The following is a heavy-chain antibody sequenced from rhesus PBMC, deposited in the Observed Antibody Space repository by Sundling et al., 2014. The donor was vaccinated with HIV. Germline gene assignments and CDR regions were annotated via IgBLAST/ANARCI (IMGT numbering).Heavy chain of an antibody. CDR1: DTPSSTTT. CDR3: ATGYGKLDY. CDR2: IDPEDGEV. J-gene: IGHJ4*01. V-gene: IGHV1-111*02. D-gene: IGHD4-35*01. Sequence: EVQLVQSGTEVKKPGAVRENTPARLLDTPSSTTTYTGCDRLLEKGLDWMGHIDPEDGEVDYAQKFQGRVTITADTSTNTAYLEVSGLTSEDTAVYFCATGYGKLDYWGQGVLVTVS.